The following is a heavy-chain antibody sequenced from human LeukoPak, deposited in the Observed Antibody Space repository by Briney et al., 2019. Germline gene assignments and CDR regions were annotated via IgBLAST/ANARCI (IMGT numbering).Heavy chain of an antibody. CDR2: IYSGGST. CDR1: GFTVSSNY. V-gene: IGHV3-53*01. CDR3: ARERAAAGSLDY. Sequence: GGSLRLSCAASGFTVSSNYMSWVRQAPGKGLGWVSVIYSGGSTYYADSVKGRFTISRDNSKNTLYLQMNSLRAEDTAVYYCARERAAAGSLDYWGQGTLVTVSS. D-gene: IGHD6-13*01. J-gene: IGHJ4*02.